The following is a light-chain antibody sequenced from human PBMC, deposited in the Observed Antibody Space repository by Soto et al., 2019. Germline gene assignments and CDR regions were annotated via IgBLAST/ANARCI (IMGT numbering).Light chain of an antibody. CDR3: QQYGSTPRT. J-gene: IGKJ1*01. V-gene: IGKV3-20*01. CDR1: PSVSSSY. CDR2: GAS. Sequence: EIKLTQFPGTLSLSPGERATLSCRARPSVSSSYLAWYQQKPGQAPRLCIYGASSGATGSADRFSGSGYGTDFTLTISSLEPGDFASNYCQQYGSTPRTVGQG.